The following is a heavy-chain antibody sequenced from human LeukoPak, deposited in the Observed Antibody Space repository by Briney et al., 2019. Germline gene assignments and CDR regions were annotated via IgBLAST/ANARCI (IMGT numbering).Heavy chain of an antibody. D-gene: IGHD4-17*01. CDR2: IIPIFGTA. CDR1: GGTFSSYA. V-gene: IGHV1-69*05. J-gene: IGHJ4*02. CDR3: ASGSWGYGDYEPFDY. Sequence: SVKVSCKASGGTFSSYAISWVRQALGQGLEWMGRIIPIFGTANYAQKFQGRVTITTDESTSTAYMELSSLRSEDTAVYYCASGSWGYGDYEPFDYWGQGTLVTVSS.